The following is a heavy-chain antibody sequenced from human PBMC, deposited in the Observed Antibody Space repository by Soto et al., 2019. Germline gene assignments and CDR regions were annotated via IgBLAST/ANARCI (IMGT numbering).Heavy chain of an antibody. CDR3: ARGRGIVGETSSSYYRGLDV. D-gene: IGHD1-26*01. CDR2: IWFDGSSE. CDR1: GFTFSTYT. V-gene: IGHV3-30*04. J-gene: IGHJ6*02. Sequence: GGSLRLSCAASGFTFSTYTMHWVRQAPGKGLEWVAVIWFDGSSEYYADSVKGRFTISRDNSKNTLFLQMNSLTPDDTTVYYCARGRGIVGETSSSYYRGLDVWGQGTTVTVSS.